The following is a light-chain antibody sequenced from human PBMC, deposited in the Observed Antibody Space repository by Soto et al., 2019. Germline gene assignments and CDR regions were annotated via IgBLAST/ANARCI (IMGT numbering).Light chain of an antibody. CDR3: SSYTISTTLV. CDR2: EVS. V-gene: IGLV2-14*01. J-gene: IGLJ1*01. CDR1: SSDVGGYNY. Sequence: SVLTQPASVSGSPGQSITISCTGTSSDVGGYNYVSWYQQHPGKAPKLMIYEVSNRPSGVSTRFSGSKSGNTASLTISGLQAEDEADYYCSSYTISTTLVFGTGTKV.